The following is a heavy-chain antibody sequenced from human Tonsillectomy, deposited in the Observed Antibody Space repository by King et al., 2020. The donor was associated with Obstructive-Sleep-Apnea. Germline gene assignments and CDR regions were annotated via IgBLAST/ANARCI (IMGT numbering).Heavy chain of an antibody. V-gene: IGHV3-21*01. CDR1: GLNFNTYT. CDR2: ISSRSSYR. CDR3: ARDTNYPTSGGFDAFDL. J-gene: IGHJ3*01. Sequence: VQLVESGGGLVKPGESLILSCEASGLNFNTYTLNWVRQAPGKGLEWLSSISSRSSYRYYADSVKGRFTISRDNAKNSLHLQMNSLRADDTAVYFCARDTNYPTSGGFDAFDLWGRGTMVTVSS. D-gene: IGHD3-10*01.